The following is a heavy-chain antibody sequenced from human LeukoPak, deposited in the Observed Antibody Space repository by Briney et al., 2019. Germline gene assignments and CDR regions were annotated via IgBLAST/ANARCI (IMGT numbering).Heavy chain of an antibody. CDR2: IYHSGST. D-gene: IGHD6-6*01. CDR1: GGSISSGGYY. V-gene: IGHV4-30-2*01. J-gene: IGHJ5*02. CDR3: ARGRYSSSLESDWFDP. Sequence: PSQTLSLTCTVSGGSISSGGYYWSWIRQPPGKGLEWIGDIYHSGSTYYNPSLKSRVTISVDRSKNQFSLKLSSVTAADTAVYYCARGRYSSSLESDWFDPWGQGTLVTVSS.